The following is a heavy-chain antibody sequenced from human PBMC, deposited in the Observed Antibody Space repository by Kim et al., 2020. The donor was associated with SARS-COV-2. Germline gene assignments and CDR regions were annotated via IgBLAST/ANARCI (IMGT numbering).Heavy chain of an antibody. CDR2: INPNSGGT. V-gene: IGHV1-2*04. CDR3: ARGEQWLGTTTGGAFDI. CDR1: GYTFTGYY. D-gene: IGHD6-19*01. J-gene: IGHJ3*02. Sequence: ASVKVSCKASGYTFTGYYMHWVRQAPGQGLEWMGWINPNSGGTNYAQKFQGWVTMTRDTSISTAYMELSRLRSDDTAVYYCARGEQWLGTTTGGAFDIWGQGTMVTVSS.